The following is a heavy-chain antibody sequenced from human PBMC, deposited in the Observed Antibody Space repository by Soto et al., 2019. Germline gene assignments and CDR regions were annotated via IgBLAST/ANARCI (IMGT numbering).Heavy chain of an antibody. V-gene: IGHV1-69*01. Sequence: QVQLAQSGAEVKKPGSSVKVSCKASGGTSRSYPISGVRQVPGQGLEWMGGIIPMFGTANYAQKFQGRLTITADDSTSTAYMELSSLRSEDTAVYYCARSNSGNGNSYSPFDYWGQGTLVTVSS. D-gene: IGHD2-21*01. CDR3: ARSNSGNGNSYSPFDY. J-gene: IGHJ4*02. CDR1: GGTSRSYP. CDR2: IIPMFGTA.